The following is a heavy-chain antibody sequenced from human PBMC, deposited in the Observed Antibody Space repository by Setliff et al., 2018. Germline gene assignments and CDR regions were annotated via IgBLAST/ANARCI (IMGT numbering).Heavy chain of an antibody. V-gene: IGHV5-51*01. CDR2: IYPGDSDT. J-gene: IGHJ4*02. CDR1: GYRFTTYW. D-gene: IGHD3-9*01. Sequence: GESLKISCKGSGYRFTTYWIGWVRQMPGKGLEWMGIIYPGDSDTRYSPSFQGQVTISVDKAINTAYLQWTSLKVSDTVIYYCVRQDILTSYYMFDYWGQGALVTVSS. CDR3: VRQDILTSYYMFDY.